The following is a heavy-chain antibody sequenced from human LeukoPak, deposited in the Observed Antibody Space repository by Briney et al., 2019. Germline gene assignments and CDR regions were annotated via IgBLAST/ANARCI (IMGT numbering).Heavy chain of an antibody. Sequence: GGSLRLSCAASGFTFSSYWMHWVRQAPGKGLVWVSRINSDGSSTSYADSVKGRFTISRDNAKNTLYLQMNSLRAEDTAVYYCAGDYYYDSSGYTFDYWGQGTLVTVSS. V-gene: IGHV3-74*01. J-gene: IGHJ4*02. CDR1: GFTFSSYW. D-gene: IGHD3-22*01. CDR3: AGDYYYDSSGYTFDY. CDR2: INSDGSST.